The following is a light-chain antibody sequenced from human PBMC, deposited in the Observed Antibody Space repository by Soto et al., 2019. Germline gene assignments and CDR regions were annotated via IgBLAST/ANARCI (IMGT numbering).Light chain of an antibody. CDR1: QSVSSSY. CDR3: QQYGSSPRT. CDR2: GAS. V-gene: IGKV3-20*01. Sequence: EIVLTQSPGTLSLSPGERATLSCRASQSVSSSYLAWYQQKPGQAPRLLIYGASSRATGIPDRFSGSGSGTDFPLTISTLDPEDFAVYYCQQYGSSPRTFGQGTKVEFK. J-gene: IGKJ1*01.